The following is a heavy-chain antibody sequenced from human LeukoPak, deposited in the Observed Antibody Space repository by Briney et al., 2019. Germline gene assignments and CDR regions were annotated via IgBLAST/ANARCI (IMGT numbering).Heavy chain of an antibody. Sequence: SVKVSCKASGGIFSSYAISWVRQAPGQGLEWMGGIIPIFGTANYAQKFQGRVTITADESTSTAYMELSSLRSEDTAVYYCARAREVATIVTGYYFDYWGQGTLVTVSS. J-gene: IGHJ4*02. D-gene: IGHD5-24*01. CDR2: IIPIFGTA. CDR3: ARAREVATIVTGYYFDY. V-gene: IGHV1-69*13. CDR1: GGIFSSYA.